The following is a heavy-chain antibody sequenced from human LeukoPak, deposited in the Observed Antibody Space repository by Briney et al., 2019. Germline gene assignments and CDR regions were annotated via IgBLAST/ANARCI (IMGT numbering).Heavy chain of an antibody. CDR3: ARVRYSGSNALGY. D-gene: IGHD1-26*01. CDR1: GGSFSGYY. J-gene: IGHJ4*02. V-gene: IGHV4-34*01. CDR2: INHSGST. Sequence: SETLSLTCAVYGGSFSGYYWSWIRQPPGKGLEWIGEINHSGSTNYNPSLKSRVTISVDTSKNQFSLKLSSVTAADTAVYYRARVRYSGSNALGYWGQGTLVTVSS.